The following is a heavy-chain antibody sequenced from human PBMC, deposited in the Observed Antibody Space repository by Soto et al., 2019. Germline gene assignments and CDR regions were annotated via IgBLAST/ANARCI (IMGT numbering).Heavy chain of an antibody. Sequence: ASVKVSCKASGYTFTRYSINWVRQAPGQGLEWVGWISNYNGDTKYAEKFQGRVTLTTDTSTTTTYMDLRSLTSDDTAVYFCARGDSTGSPTGWLDPWGPGTLVTVXS. CDR1: GYTFTRYS. CDR2: ISNYNGDT. CDR3: ARGDSTGSPTGWLDP. V-gene: IGHV1-18*04. D-gene: IGHD6-19*01. J-gene: IGHJ5*02.